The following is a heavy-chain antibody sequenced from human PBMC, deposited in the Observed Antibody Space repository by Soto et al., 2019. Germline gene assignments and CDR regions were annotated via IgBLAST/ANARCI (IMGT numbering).Heavy chain of an antibody. V-gene: IGHV4-30-4*01. Sequence: PSETMSLTCTVSGGSISSGDYYWSWIRQPPGKGLEWIGYIYYSGSTYYNPSLKSRVTISVDTSKNQFSLKLSSVTAADTAVYYCARETVTKYYFDYWGQGTLVTV. CDR3: ARETVTKYYFDY. CDR2: IYYSGST. D-gene: IGHD4-17*01. J-gene: IGHJ4*02. CDR1: GGSISSGDYY.